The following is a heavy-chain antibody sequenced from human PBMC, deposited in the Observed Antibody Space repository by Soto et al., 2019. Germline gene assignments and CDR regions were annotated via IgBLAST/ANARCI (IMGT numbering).Heavy chain of an antibody. Sequence: PGGSLRLSCAASGFTFSSYAMSWVRQAPGKGLEWVSAISGSGGSTYYADSVKGRFTISRDNSKNTLYLQMNSLRAEDTAVYYCAKGASAADRFEWFDPWGQGTLVTSPQ. J-gene: IGHJ5*02. CDR1: GFTFSSYA. D-gene: IGHD6-6*01. V-gene: IGHV3-23*01. CDR2: ISGSGGST. CDR3: AKGASAADRFEWFDP.